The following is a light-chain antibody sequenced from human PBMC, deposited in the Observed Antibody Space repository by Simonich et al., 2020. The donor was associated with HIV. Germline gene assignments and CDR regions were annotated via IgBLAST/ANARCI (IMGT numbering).Light chain of an antibody. Sequence: DIQMIQSPSSLSASVGERVTITCRASQCIRIYLAGCKQKPGKAPQSLIFAVSSLQVEVPSTFSGSGSGTDFTLTITSLQPEEYATYFCQQYHSYPLTFGGGTKVEI. CDR1: QCIRIY. CDR2: AVS. J-gene: IGKJ4*01. V-gene: IGKV1-16*01. CDR3: QQYHSYPLT.